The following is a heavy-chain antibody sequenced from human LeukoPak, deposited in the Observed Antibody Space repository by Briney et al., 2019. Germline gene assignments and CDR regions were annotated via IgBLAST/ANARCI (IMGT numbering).Heavy chain of an antibody. V-gene: IGHV3-23*01. J-gene: IGHJ4*02. CDR1: EFDFSSHA. Sequence: PGGSLRLSCAASEFDFSSHAVTWVRQAPGKGLEWVSAISISGSKTYYADSVKGRFTISRDNPKNTLYLQMNSLRAEDTAVYYCANEIRPNDYWGQGTQVTVSS. D-gene: IGHD4-17*01. CDR2: ISISGSKT. CDR3: ANEIRPNDY.